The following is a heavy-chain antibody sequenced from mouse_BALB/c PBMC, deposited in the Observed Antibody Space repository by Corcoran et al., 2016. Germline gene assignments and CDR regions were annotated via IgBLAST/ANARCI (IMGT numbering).Heavy chain of an antibody. CDR1: GFNIKDTY. J-gene: IGHJ4*01. Sequence: EVQLQQSGAELVKPGASVKLSCTASGFNIKDTYMHWVKQRPEQGLEWIGRIDPANGNTKYDPKFQGKATITADTSSNTAYLQLSSLTSEDTAVYYCASKWGYDEPMDYWGQGTSVTVSS. D-gene: IGHD2-2*01. V-gene: IGHV14-3*02. CDR2: IDPANGNT. CDR3: ASKWGYDEPMDY.